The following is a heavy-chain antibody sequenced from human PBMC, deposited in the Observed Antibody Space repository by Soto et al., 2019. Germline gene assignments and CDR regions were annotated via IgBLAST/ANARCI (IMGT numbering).Heavy chain of an antibody. J-gene: IGHJ4*02. Sequence: EVQLVESGGGLVQPGGSLRLSCAASGFTFSAYAMSWVRQAPGKGLEWVSAISGTSPSTYYADSVQGRFTISRDSSRKTLFLQMNTLRAEDTAVYFCAIRIFGVEYWGQGTQVTVS. CDR1: GFTFSAYA. CDR3: AIRIFGVEY. CDR2: ISGTSPST. D-gene: IGHD3-3*01. V-gene: IGHV3-23*04.